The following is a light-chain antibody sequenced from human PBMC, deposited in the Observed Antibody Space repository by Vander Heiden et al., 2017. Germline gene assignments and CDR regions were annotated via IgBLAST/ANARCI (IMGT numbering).Light chain of an antibody. CDR3: YSTDSSGNQGV. CDR2: EDT. V-gene: IGLV3-10*01. CDR1: ALPKTF. Sequence: SYELSQPPSVSVSPGQTARITCSGDALPKTFAYWDQQKSGQAPVLVIFEDTKRPSGIPKRFSGSSSGTLATLTISGAQGEDEADYYCYSTDSSGNQGVFGGGTKVTVL. J-gene: IGLJ3*02.